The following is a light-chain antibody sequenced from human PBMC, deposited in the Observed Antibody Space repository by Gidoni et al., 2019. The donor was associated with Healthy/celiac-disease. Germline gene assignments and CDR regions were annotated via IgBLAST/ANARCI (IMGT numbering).Light chain of an antibody. J-gene: IGLJ2*01. CDR2: QDS. CDR3: QAGERGKRVV. CDR1: TLGDKY. Sequence: YEPTQPPLLILSPGLTASITCSGDTLGDKYACWYQKKPGQSPVLVIYQDSKRPSGIPERFFGTNTGKKDTRTRRETRGVDDGDEDSQAGERGKRVVFGGGTKLTVL. V-gene: IGLV3-1*01.